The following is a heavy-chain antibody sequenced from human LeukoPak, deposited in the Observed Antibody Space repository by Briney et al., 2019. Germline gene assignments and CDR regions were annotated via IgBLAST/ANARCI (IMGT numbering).Heavy chain of an antibody. CDR1: GYTFSNYD. V-gene: IGHV1-18*01. CDR3: ARDRVVGTSGFAFDI. D-gene: IGHD1-26*01. Sequence: GASVKVSCKASGYTFSNYDISWVRQAPGQGLEWMGWISTYNGNTNYTQKLQGRVTMTTDTSTSTAYMELRSLSSDDTAVYYCARDRVVGTSGFAFDIWGQGTMVTVSS. CDR2: ISTYNGNT. J-gene: IGHJ3*02.